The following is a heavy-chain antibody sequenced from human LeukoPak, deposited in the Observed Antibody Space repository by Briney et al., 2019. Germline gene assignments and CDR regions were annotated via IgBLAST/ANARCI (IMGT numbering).Heavy chain of an antibody. CDR1: GFTFSSYW. D-gene: IGHD3-22*01. J-gene: IGHJ4*02. CDR3: ARGPYYYDSSGYYFFGY. Sequence: PGGSLRLSCAASGFTFSSYWMSWVRQAPGKGLEWVANIKQDGSEKYYVDSVKGRFTISRDNAKNSLYLQMNSLRAEDTAVYYCARGPYYYDSSGYYFFGYWGQGTLVTVSS. V-gene: IGHV3-7*01. CDR2: IKQDGSEK.